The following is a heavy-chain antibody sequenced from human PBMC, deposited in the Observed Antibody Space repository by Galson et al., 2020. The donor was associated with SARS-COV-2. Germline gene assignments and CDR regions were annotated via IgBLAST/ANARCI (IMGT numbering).Heavy chain of an antibody. J-gene: IGHJ6*03. Sequence: SETLSLTCAVYGGSFSTYYWTWTWVRQPPGKGLEWIGEINHRGITNYNASLESRLTISLDRSKNQFSLRLDSVTAADTGVYYCARAQEVAATFYYNKYIDVWGKGTTVTVSS. CDR2: INHRGIT. CDR1: GGSFSTYY. CDR3: ARAQEVAATFYYNKYIDV. D-gene: IGHD2-15*01. V-gene: IGHV4-34*01.